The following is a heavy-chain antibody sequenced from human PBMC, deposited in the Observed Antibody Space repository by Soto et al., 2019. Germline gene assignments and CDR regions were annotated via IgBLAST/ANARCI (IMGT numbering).Heavy chain of an antibody. CDR3: ARAYGDELGWCFDL. J-gene: IGHJ2*01. CDR1: GFTFSSYS. Sequence: EVQLVESGGGLVKPGGSLRLSCAASGFTFSSYSMNWVRQAPGKGLEWVSSISSSSSYIYYADSVKGRFTISRDNAKNSLYLQMNSLRAEDTAVYYCARAYGDELGWCFDLWGRGTLVTVSS. D-gene: IGHD4-17*01. V-gene: IGHV3-21*01. CDR2: ISSSSSYI.